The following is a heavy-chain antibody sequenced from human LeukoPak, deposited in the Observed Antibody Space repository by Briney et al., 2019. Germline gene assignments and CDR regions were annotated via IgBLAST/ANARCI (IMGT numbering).Heavy chain of an antibody. CDR1: GGTFSSYA. CDR3: ARDADIVVSGAFDI. V-gene: IGHV1-69*06. Sequence: SVKVSCKASGGTFSSYAISWVRQAPGQGLEWMGGIIPIFSTANYAQKFQGRVTITADKSTSTAYMELSSLRSEDTAVYYCARDADIVVSGAFDIWGQGTMVTVSS. CDR2: IIPIFSTA. J-gene: IGHJ3*02. D-gene: IGHD2-15*01.